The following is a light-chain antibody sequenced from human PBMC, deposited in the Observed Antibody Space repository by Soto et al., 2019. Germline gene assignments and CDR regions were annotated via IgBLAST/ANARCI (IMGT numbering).Light chain of an antibody. CDR3: QQYTDSFPYA. CDR2: EAS. Sequence: DIQMTQSPSTLSASVADRVTITCRASQSISRWLAWYQQKPGAAPKLLIYEASTLESGVPSRFSGSRSGTEFTLTVSSLQPDDFATYYCQQYTDSFPYAFGQGTQLEIK. CDR1: QSISRW. V-gene: IGKV1-5*03. J-gene: IGKJ2*01.